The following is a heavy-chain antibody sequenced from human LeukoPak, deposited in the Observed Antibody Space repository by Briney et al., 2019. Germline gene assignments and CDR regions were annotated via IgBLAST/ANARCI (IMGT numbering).Heavy chain of an antibody. CDR3: AILSYSSGWYYFDY. CDR1: RYSFTSYW. V-gene: IGHV5-51*01. D-gene: IGHD6-19*01. J-gene: IGHJ4*02. CDR2: IYPGDSDT. Sequence: GGSLKISCKGCRYSFTSYWIGWVRQMPGKGLEWMGIIYPGDSDTRYSPSFQGQVTISADKSISTAYLQWSSLKASDTAMYYCAILSYSSGWYYFDYWGQGTLVTVSS.